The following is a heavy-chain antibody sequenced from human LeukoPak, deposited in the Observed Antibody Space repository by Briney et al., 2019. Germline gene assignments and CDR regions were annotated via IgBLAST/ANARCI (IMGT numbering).Heavy chain of an antibody. Sequence: ASVKVSCKASGYTFTMYYIHWVRQAPGQGLEWMGMTNPNDGATTYTQRFQGRVTMTRDMSTTTVYMDLRSLRSEDPAVYFWAREQRGGLSGSLGGLFASYHTYYYMDVWGRGTTVTVSS. CDR1: GYTFTMYY. J-gene: IGHJ6*03. D-gene: IGHD3-16*01. V-gene: IGHV1-46*01. CDR2: TNPNDGAT. CDR3: AREQRGGLSGSLGGLFASYHTYYYMDV.